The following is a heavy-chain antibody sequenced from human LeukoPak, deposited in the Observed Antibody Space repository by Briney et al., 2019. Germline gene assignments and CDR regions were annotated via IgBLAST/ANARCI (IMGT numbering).Heavy chain of an antibody. CDR2: IYPDDSDT. V-gene: IGHV5-51*01. Sequence: GEALKISWKGSGYNFTNYWIALVRQMPGKGLEWKGIIYPDDSDTRYSPSFQGQVTISADKSVSTAYLQWSSLKASDAAIYYCARPQYTTTWSRGWLDPWGQGTLVTVSS. J-gene: IGHJ5*02. CDR3: ARPQYTTTWSRGWLDP. CDR1: GYNFTNYW. D-gene: IGHD6-13*01.